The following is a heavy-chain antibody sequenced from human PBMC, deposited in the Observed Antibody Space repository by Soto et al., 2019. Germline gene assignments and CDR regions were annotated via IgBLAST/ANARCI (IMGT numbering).Heavy chain of an antibody. CDR2: IAGVDI. Sequence: GSLRLACAGNGLTLSTYSMSWVRQAPGKGLEWVSTIAGVDIFYADYVQGRFTISIENSKNLLFLQMNSLTADETATYYCAKDHFKGNGIYDGFDVWGQGTTGTVSS. J-gene: IGHJ6*02. D-gene: IGHD1-20*01. V-gene: IGHV3-23*01. CDR1: GLTLSTYS. CDR3: AKDHFKGNGIYDGFDV.